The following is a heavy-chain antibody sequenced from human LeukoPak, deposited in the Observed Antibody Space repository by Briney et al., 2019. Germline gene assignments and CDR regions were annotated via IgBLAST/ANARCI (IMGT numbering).Heavy chain of an antibody. D-gene: IGHD3-10*01. CDR3: ARYSGTYRDY. V-gene: IGHV3-21*01. Sequence: PGESLRLSCAAPGFTFSSYNMNWVRQAPGKGLEWVSSITSGSSYIFYADSVKGRFTISRDNAKNSLYLQMNSLRAEDTAVYYCARYSGTYRDYWGQGTLVTVSS. J-gene: IGHJ4*02. CDR2: ITSGSSYI. CDR1: GFTFSSYN.